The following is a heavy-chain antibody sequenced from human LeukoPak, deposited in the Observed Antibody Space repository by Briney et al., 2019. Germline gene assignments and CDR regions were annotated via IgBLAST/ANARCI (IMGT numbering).Heavy chain of an antibody. CDR1: GASINSYY. Sequence: PSETLSLTCTVSGASINSYYWSWIRQPPGKGLEWIGYIFYSGSTKYNPSLRSRVSISIHASRKQFSLKLSSVTAADTAVYYCATLTTVLTPSYFDTWGQGTLVTVSS. D-gene: IGHD4-23*01. CDR2: IFYSGST. CDR3: ATLTTVLTPSYFDT. J-gene: IGHJ4*02. V-gene: IGHV4-59*08.